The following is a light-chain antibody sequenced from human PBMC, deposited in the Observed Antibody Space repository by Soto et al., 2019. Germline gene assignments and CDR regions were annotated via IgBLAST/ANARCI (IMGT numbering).Light chain of an antibody. CDR2: GVS. CDR1: SSDIGLHNF. J-gene: IGLJ3*02. CDR3: SSYTSTFTWV. V-gene: IGLV2-14*01. Sequence: QSVLTQPASVSGSPGQSITISCTGTSSDIGLHNFVSWHQQHPGKAPKFIIYGVSNRPSGVSNRFSASKSGNMASLTISGLQADDEADYYCSSYTSTFTWVFGGGTKLTVL.